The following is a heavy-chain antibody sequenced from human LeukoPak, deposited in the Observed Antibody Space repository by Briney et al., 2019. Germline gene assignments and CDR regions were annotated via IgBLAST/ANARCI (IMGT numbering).Heavy chain of an antibody. Sequence: SQTLSLTCTVSGGSISSGGYYWSWVRQHPGKGLEWIGYIYYSGSTYYNPSLKSRVTISVDTSKNQFSLKLSSVTAADTAVYYCARHYTFTYYYDSSGFDPWGQGTLVTVSS. D-gene: IGHD3-22*01. CDR2: IYYSGST. J-gene: IGHJ5*02. V-gene: IGHV4-31*03. CDR1: GGSISSGGYY. CDR3: ARHYTFTYYYDSSGFDP.